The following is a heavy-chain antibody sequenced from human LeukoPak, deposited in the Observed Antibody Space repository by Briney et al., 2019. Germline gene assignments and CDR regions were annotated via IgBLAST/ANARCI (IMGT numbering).Heavy chain of an antibody. Sequence: GGSLRLSCAASGFTFSDYYMSWIRQAPGKGLEWVSYISSSGSTIYYADSVKGRFTISRDNAKNSLYLQMNSLRAEDTAVYYCARERRYYGSGSYHTDYWGQRTLVTVSS. CDR3: ARERRYYGSGSYHTDY. V-gene: IGHV3-11*01. J-gene: IGHJ4*02. D-gene: IGHD3-10*01. CDR2: ISSSGSTI. CDR1: GFTFSDYY.